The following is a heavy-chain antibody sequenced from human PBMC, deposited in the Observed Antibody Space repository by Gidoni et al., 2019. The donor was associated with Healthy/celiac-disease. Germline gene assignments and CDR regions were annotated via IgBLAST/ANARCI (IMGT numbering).Heavy chain of an antibody. V-gene: IGHV3-30*02. D-gene: IGHD3-10*01. Sequence: QVPLVESGGGVVQPGGSLRLSCAASGFNFSSYGMHWVRQAPGKGLEWVAFIRDDGSNKYYADSVKGRFTISRDNSKNTLYLQMNSLRAEDTAVYYCAKDLRGSRGGMDVWGQGTTVTVSS. CDR3: AKDLRGSRGGMDV. J-gene: IGHJ6*02. CDR1: GFNFSSYG. CDR2: IRDDGSNK.